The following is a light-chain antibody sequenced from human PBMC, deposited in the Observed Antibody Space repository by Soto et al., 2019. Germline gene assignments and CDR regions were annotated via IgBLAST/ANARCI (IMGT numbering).Light chain of an antibody. Sequence: GTRAVSGEGGALLCCRASQSVSSNVAWYQQIPGQTPRLLIYGASTRATGIPVRFSVSGSGTDYALAIRCLQPDYSAVHYYQPHGTSSGTFGQGTQVEIK. CDR2: GAS. J-gene: IGKJ1*01. V-gene: IGKV3-15*01. CDR3: QPHGTSSGT. CDR1: QSVSSN.